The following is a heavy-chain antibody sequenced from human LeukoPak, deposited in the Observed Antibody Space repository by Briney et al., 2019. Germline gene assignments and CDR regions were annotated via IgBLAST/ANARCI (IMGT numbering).Heavy chain of an antibody. CDR1: GFTFSSYG. V-gene: IGHV3-30*02. CDR2: IRYDGSNK. Sequence: GGSLRPSCAASGFTFSSYGMHWVRQAPGKGLEWVAFIRYDGSNKYYADSVKGRFTISRDNSKDTLYLQMNSLRAEDTAVYYCAKDGYRNYYGSGSPLSWGQGTLVTVSS. J-gene: IGHJ4*02. D-gene: IGHD3-10*01. CDR3: AKDGYRNYYGSGSPLS.